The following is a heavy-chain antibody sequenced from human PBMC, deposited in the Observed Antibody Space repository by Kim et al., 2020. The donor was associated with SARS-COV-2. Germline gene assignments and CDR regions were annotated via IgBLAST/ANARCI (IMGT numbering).Heavy chain of an antibody. CDR1: GYSFTSYW. CDR3: ARIAGNDYGSGSYYNVDDLVDY. V-gene: IGHV5-51*01. CDR2: IYPGDSDT. Sequence: GESLKISCKGSGYSFTSYWIGWVRQMPGKGLEWMGIIYPGDSDTRYSPSFQGQVTISADKSISTAYLQWSSLKASDTAMYYCARIAGNDYGSGSYYNVDDLVDYWGQGTLVTVSS. D-gene: IGHD3-10*01. J-gene: IGHJ4*02.